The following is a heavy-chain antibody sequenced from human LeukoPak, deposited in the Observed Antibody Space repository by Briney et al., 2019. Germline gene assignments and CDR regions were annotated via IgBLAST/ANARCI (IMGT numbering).Heavy chain of an antibody. CDR3: ARDSGPVDNWFDP. CDR2: IKQDGSEK. V-gene: IGHV3-7*01. CDR1: GLTFSSYW. J-gene: IGHJ5*02. Sequence: GGSLRLSCAASGLTFSSYWMSWVRQAPGKGLEWVANIKQDGSEKYYVDSVKGRFTISRDNAKNSLYLQMNSLRAEDTAVYYCARDSGPVDNWFDPWGQGTLVTVSS. D-gene: IGHD4-23*01.